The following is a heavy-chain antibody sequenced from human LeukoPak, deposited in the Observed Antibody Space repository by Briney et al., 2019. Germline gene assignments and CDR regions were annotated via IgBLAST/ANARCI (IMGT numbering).Heavy chain of an antibody. CDR1: GFTFSSYG. CDR3: ARVRDSSGYYSTLLDY. D-gene: IGHD3-22*01. Sequence: GRSLRLSCAASGFTFSSYGMHWVRQAPGKGLEWVAVIWYDGSNKYYADSVKGRFTISRDNSKNTLYLQMNSLRAEDTAVYYCARVRDSSGYYSTLLDYWGQGTLVTVSS. V-gene: IGHV3-33*01. CDR2: IWYDGSNK. J-gene: IGHJ4*02.